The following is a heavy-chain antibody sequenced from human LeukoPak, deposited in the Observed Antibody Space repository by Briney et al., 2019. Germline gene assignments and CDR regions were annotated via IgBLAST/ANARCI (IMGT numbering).Heavy chain of an antibody. D-gene: IGHD4-17*01. CDR1: GFTFSSYA. CDR3: ARGAGPYGDYRDY. J-gene: IGHJ4*02. CDR2: MFSISSTI. Sequence: PGGSLRLSCAASGFTFSSYAMSWVRQAPGKGLEWLSMFSISSTIYYADSVKGRFTISRDNAENSLYLQMNGLRAEDTAVYYCARGAGPYGDYRDYWGQGTLVTVSS. V-gene: IGHV3-48*01.